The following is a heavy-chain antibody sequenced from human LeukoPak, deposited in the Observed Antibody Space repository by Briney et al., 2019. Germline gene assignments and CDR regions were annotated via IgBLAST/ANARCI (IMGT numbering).Heavy chain of an antibody. J-gene: IGHJ3*02. CDR2: ISYDVSNK. V-gene: IGHV3-30-3*01. CDR3: ARDGTEGNAFDI. D-gene: IGHD3/OR15-3a*01. Sequence: GRSLRLSCAASGFTFSSYAMHWVREAPGKGLERGAVISYDVSNKYYADSVKGRFTISRDNSKNTQYLQMNSMRAEDTAVYYCARDGTEGNAFDIWGQGTMVTVSS. CDR1: GFTFSSYA.